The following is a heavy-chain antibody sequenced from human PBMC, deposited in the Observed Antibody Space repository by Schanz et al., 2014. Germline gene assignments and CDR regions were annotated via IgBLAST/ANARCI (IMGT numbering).Heavy chain of an antibody. CDR3: AKDGPGGSGSYSADGGMDV. V-gene: IGHV3-23*01. CDR1: GFNFSDYA. CDR2: ISGGGGTT. J-gene: IGHJ6*02. D-gene: IGHD3-10*01. Sequence: EVHLLESGGGLVPPGGSLRLSCAASGFNFSDYAMCWVRQAPGKGLEWVSAISGGGGTTYYTDPVKGRFTISRDKSKSTLYLQMNSLRAEDTAVYYCAKDGPGGSGSYSADGGMDVWGQGTTVTVSS.